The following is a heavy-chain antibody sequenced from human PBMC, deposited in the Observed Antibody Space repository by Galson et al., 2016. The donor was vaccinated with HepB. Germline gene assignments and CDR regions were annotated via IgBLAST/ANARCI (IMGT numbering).Heavy chain of an antibody. D-gene: IGHD2-21*01. Sequence: YRSWIRQHPGKGLEWIGYIYSSGSTYYNPSLRSRVTISVDTSKNQFSLKLSSVTAADTAVYFCTSTSGRYYFDQWGRGTLVTVSS. V-gene: IGHV4-31*02. CDR1: Y. CDR3: TSTSGRYYFDQ. J-gene: IGHJ4*02. CDR2: IYSSGST.